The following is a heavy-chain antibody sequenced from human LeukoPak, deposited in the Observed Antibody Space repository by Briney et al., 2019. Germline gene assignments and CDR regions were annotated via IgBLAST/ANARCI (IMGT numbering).Heavy chain of an antibody. D-gene: IGHD2-8*01. Sequence: MPSGTLSLTCGVSGGSISNTNWWSWVRQPPGQGLEWIGEISLTGLTHYNPSLESRVTVSLDKSKNRLSLNLTSVTAADTAVYYCSRENGAFSPFGYWGQGTLVTVLS. CDR2: ISLTGLT. J-gene: IGHJ4*02. CDR1: GGSISNTNW. CDR3: SRENGAFSPFGY. V-gene: IGHV4-4*02.